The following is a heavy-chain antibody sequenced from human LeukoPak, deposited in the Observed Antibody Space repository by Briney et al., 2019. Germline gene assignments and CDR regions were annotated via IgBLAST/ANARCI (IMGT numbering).Heavy chain of an antibody. CDR2: ISSSSSYI. CDR1: GFTFSSYS. CDR3: ARDPGYCSGGSCHYYYYGMDV. V-gene: IGHV3-21*01. J-gene: IGHJ6*02. Sequence: GGSLRLSCAASGFTFSSYSMNWVRQAPGKGLEWVSSISSSSSYIYYADSVKGRFTISRDNAKNSLYLQMNSLRAEDTAVYYCARDPGYCSGGSCHYYYYGMDVWGQGTTVTVSS. D-gene: IGHD2-15*01.